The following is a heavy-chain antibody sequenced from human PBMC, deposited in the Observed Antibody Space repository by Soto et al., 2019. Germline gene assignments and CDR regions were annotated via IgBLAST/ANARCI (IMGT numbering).Heavy chain of an antibody. J-gene: IGHJ4*02. CDR3: AREDYDYIWGSYRWLGY. Sequence: SETLSLTCAVSGGSISSGNWWSWIRQSPGKGPEWIGEVFHSGRTNYNPSLKSRVTISINKSNNQFSLMLTSVTAADTAVYYCAREDYDYIWGSYRWLGYWGQGTLVTVSS. CDR2: VFHSGRT. V-gene: IGHV4-4*02. D-gene: IGHD3-16*02. CDR1: GGSISSGNW.